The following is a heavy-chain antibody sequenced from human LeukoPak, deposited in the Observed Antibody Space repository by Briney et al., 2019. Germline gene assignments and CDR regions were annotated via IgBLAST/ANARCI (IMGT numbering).Heavy chain of an antibody. CDR1: GGSISSSSYY. Sequence: SETLSLTCTVSGGSISSSSYYWSWIRQPAGKGLEWIGRIYTSGSTNFNPSLKSRVTISVDTSKNQFSLKLSSVTAADTAVYYCARESYYDSSGYYRYYFDYWGQGTLVTVSS. J-gene: IGHJ4*02. V-gene: IGHV4-61*02. D-gene: IGHD3-22*01. CDR2: IYTSGST. CDR3: ARESYYDSSGYYRYYFDY.